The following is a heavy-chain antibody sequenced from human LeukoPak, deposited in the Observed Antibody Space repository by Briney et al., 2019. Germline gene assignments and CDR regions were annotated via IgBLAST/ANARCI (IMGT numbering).Heavy chain of an antibody. CDR3: ARGRDGYNTPTLFDF. Sequence: GGSLRLSCAAPGFTFSSCAMHWVRQAPGKGLEWVAVISDDGSNKYYADSVKGRFTISRDNSKNTLYLQMNSLRAEDTAVHYCARGRDGYNTPTLFDFWGQGTLVTVSS. J-gene: IGHJ4*02. V-gene: IGHV3-30-3*01. CDR2: ISDDGSNK. CDR1: GFTFSSCA. D-gene: IGHD5-24*01.